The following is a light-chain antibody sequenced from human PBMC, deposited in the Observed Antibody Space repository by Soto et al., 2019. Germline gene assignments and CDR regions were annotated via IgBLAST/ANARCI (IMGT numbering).Light chain of an antibody. CDR2: GAS. V-gene: IGKV1-12*01. Sequence: DIQMTQSPSSVSASVGDRVTITCRASQGIXNWLAWYQQQPGKAPKLLIYGASSLKSGVPSRFSGGGSGTHFTLIISSLQPEDFATYYCQQTNTFLPLTFGGGTKVEI. CDR3: QQTNTFLPLT. J-gene: IGKJ4*01. CDR1: QGIXNW.